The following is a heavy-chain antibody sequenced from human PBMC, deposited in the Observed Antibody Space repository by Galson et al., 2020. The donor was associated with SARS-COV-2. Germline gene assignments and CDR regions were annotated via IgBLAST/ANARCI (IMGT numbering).Heavy chain of an antibody. CDR1: GFTFSSYS. J-gene: IGHJ4*02. CDR3: ARSLPIAVAGSGSAYFDY. Sequence: NSGGSLRLSCAASGFTFSSYSMNWVRQAPGKGLEWVSSISSSSSYIYYADSVKGRFTISRDNAKNSLYLQMNSLRAEDTAVYYCARSLPIAVAGSGSAYFDYWGQGTLVTVSS. CDR2: ISSSSSYI. V-gene: IGHV3-21*01. D-gene: IGHD6-19*01.